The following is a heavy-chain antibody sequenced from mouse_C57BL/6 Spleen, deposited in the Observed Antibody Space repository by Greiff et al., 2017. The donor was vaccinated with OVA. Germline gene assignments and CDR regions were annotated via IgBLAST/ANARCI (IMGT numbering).Heavy chain of an antibody. Sequence: EESGPGLVKPSQSLSLTCSVTGYSITSGYYWNWIRQFPGNKLEWMGYISYDGSNNYNPSLKNRISITRDTSTNQFFLKLNSVTTEDTATYYCARGDGYSFDYWGQGTTLTVSS. CDR2: ISYDGSN. CDR3: ARGDGYSFDY. D-gene: IGHD2-3*01. V-gene: IGHV3-6*01. CDR1: GYSITSGYY. J-gene: IGHJ2*01.